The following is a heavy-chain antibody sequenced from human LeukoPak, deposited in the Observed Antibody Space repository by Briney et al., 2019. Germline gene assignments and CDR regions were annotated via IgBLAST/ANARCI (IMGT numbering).Heavy chain of an antibody. CDR3: ARTRYYYNSRSYGAPYYFDY. V-gene: IGHV4-4*08. J-gene: IGHJ4*02. Sequence: PSETLSLTCTVSGDSISSYYWSWLRQPPGKRLEWIGYVSNIETTNYNPSLKSRVTISVDTSKNQFSLKLSSVTAADTAVYYCARTRYYYNSRSYGAPYYFDYWGQGTLVTVSS. CDR2: VSNIETT. D-gene: IGHD3-10*01. CDR1: GDSISSYY.